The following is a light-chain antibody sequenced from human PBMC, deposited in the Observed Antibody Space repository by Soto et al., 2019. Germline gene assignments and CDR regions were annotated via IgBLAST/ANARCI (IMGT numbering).Light chain of an antibody. Sequence: QSVLTQPPSVSGAPGQRVTISCTGSSSNIGAGYDVHWYRQLPGTAPKLLIYGNSNRPSGVPDRFSGSKSGTSASLVITGLQAKDEADYYCQSYDSSLSGVVFGGGTQLTVL. V-gene: IGLV1-40*01. CDR2: GNS. J-gene: IGLJ2*01. CDR3: QSYDSSLSGVV. CDR1: SSNIGAGYD.